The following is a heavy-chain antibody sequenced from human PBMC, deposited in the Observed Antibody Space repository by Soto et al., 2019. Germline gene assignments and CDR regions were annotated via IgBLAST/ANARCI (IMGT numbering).Heavy chain of an antibody. D-gene: IGHD2-21*02. Sequence: PSETLSLTCAVYGGSFSGCYWSWIRQPPGKGLEWIGEINHSGSTNYNPSLKSRVTISVDTSKNQFSLKLSSVTAADTAVYYCARGPAYCGGDCLGPDYWGQGTLVTVSS. J-gene: IGHJ4*02. CDR1: GGSFSGCY. CDR3: ARGPAYCGGDCLGPDY. CDR2: INHSGST. V-gene: IGHV4-34*01.